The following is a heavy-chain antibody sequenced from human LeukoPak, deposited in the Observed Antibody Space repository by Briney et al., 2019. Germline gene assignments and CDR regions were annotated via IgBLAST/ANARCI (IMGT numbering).Heavy chain of an antibody. D-gene: IGHD3-22*01. CDR3: ARNHHGNYYDSSGYSPGGFDY. J-gene: IGHJ4*02. CDR2: IYYSGIT. CDR1: GGSISSGGYY. V-gene: IGHV4-31*03. Sequence: SQTLSLTCPVSGGSISSGGYYWSWIRQHPGKGLEWICYIYYSGITYYNPSLKSRVTISVDTSKNQFSLKLSSVTAADTAVYYCARNHHGNYYDSSGYSPGGFDYWGQGTLVTVSS.